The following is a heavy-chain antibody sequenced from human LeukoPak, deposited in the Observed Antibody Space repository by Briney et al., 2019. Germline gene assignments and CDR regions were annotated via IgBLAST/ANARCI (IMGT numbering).Heavy chain of an antibody. D-gene: IGHD1-1*01. CDR2: IIPIFGTA. CDR1: GGTFSSYA. J-gene: IGHJ4*02. Sequence: SVKVSCKASGGTFSSYAISWVRQAPGQGLEWMGGIIPIFGTANYAQKFQSRVTITTDESTSTAYMELSSLRSEDTAVYYCARDRLERHAFDIWGQGTLVTVSS. V-gene: IGHV1-69*05. CDR3: ARDRLERHAFDI.